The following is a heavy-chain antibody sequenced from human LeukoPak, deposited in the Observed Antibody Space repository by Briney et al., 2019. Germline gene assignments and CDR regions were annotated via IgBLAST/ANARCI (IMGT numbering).Heavy chain of an antibody. CDR3: ARVRYCSSTSCP. CDR2: INHSGST. CDR1: GGSFSGYY. Sequence: SETLSLTCAVYGGSFSGYYWSWIRQPPGKGLEWIGEINHSGSTNYNPSLKSRVTISVDTSKNQFSLKLSSVTAADTAVYYCARVRYCSSTSCPWGQGTLVTVSS. D-gene: IGHD2-2*01. V-gene: IGHV4-34*01. J-gene: IGHJ5*02.